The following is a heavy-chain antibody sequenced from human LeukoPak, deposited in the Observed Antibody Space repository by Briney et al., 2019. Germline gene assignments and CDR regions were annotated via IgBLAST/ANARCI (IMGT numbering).Heavy chain of an antibody. J-gene: IGHJ4*02. D-gene: IGHD3-22*01. CDR3: ARGVPVFTMMDY. CDR2: INHSGST. Sequence: PSETLSLTCAVYGGSFSGYYWSWIRQPPGKGLEWIGEINHSGSTNHNPSLKSRVTISVDTSKNQFSLKLSSVTAADTAVYYCARGVPVFTMMDYWGQGTLVTVSS. V-gene: IGHV4-34*01. CDR1: GGSFSGYY.